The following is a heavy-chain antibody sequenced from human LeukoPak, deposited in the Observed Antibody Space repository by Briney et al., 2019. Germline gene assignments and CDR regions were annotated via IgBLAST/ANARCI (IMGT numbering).Heavy chain of an antibody. CDR2: ISYDGSNK. Sequence: PGGSLRLSCAASGFTFSSYGMHWVRQAPGKGLEWVAVISYDGSNKYYADSVKGRFTISRDNSKNTLYLLMNSLRAEDTAVYYCAKDQIAVAGRYFDYWGQGTLVTVSS. J-gene: IGHJ4*02. D-gene: IGHD6-19*01. V-gene: IGHV3-30*18. CDR3: AKDQIAVAGRYFDY. CDR1: GFTFSSYG.